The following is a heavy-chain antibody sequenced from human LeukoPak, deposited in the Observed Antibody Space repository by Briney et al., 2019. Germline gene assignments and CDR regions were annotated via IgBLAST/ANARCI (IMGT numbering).Heavy chain of an antibody. D-gene: IGHD3-10*02. J-gene: IGHJ3*01. CDR3: AKCSASYSNDAFDV. Sequence: GGSLRLSCAAPGFTFNNYAMNWVRQAPGKGLEWVSYIRGGGSNTRYSDSVKGRFIISRDNSKNILYLQMNSLRAEDTAIYYCAKCSASYSNDAFDVWAEGQWSPSLQ. CDR1: GFTFNNYA. V-gene: IGHV3-23*01. CDR2: IRGGGSNT.